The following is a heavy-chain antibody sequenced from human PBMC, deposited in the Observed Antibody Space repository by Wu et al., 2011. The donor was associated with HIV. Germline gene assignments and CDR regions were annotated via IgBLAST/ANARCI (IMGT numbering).Heavy chain of an antibody. CDR3: ARTIYYYMDV. J-gene: IGHJ6*03. CDR2: IIPMFSTA. Sequence: QVQLVQSGAEVKKPGSSVKVSCKASGGTFSSYAISWVRQAPGQGLEWMGRIIPMFSTANYAQRFQGRVTITADKSTSTAYMELSSLRSDDTAVYYCARTIYYYMDVWGKGTTVTVSS. V-gene: IGHV1-69*14. D-gene: IGHD2-21*01. CDR1: GGTFSSYA.